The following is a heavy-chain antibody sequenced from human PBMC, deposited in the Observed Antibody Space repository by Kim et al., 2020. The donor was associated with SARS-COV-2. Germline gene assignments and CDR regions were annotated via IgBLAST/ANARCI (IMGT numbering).Heavy chain of an antibody. CDR3: TTGEGGGKYYYYYYGMDV. V-gene: IGHV3-15*01. D-gene: IGHD3-16*01. J-gene: IGHJ6*02. Sequence: KGRFTISRDDSKNTLYLQMNSLKTEDTAVYYCTTGEGGGKYYYYYYGMDVWGQGTTVTVSS.